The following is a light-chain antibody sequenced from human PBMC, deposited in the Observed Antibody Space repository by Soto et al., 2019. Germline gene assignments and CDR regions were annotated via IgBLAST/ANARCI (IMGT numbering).Light chain of an antibody. J-gene: IGKJ1*01. CDR2: GAS. CDR1: HGVDNY. CDR3: HQFGASPLT. V-gene: IGKV3-20*01. Sequence: EIVLTQSPGTLSLSPGERVTLSCRASHGVDNYLAWYQHKPVQAPRLIIYGASNRAAAVPDRFSGSGFGTDFTLTIRKLEPADSAVYYCHQFGASPLTFGKGTRVDTK.